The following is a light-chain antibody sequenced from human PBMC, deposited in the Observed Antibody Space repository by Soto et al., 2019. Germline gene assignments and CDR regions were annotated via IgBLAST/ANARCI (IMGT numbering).Light chain of an antibody. CDR1: QSISYW. V-gene: IGKV1-5*03. J-gene: IGKJ1*01. CDR3: QQYNNYWT. CDR2: KAS. Sequence: DIQMTQSPSTLSASVGDRVTITCRASQSISYWLAWHQQKPGKAPNLLIYKASSLESEVPSRFSGSGSGTEFTLTISGLQPDDFATYYGQQYNNYWTFGQGTKVEIK.